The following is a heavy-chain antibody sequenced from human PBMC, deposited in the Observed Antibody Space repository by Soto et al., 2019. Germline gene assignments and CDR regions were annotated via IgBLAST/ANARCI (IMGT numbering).Heavy chain of an antibody. CDR1: GFTFSTYT. CDR2: INGRSNYV. J-gene: IGHJ5*02. D-gene: IGHD1-26*01. Sequence: EVQVVESGGGLVKPGGSLRLSCVFFGFTFSTYTMNWFRQAPGKGLEWVSSINGRSNYVYYADSVKGRFTISRDNAKNSLYLQMNRLRAEATAIYYCAREDGVVGSSSAFDPWGLGTLVTVSS. CDR3: AREDGVVGSSSAFDP. V-gene: IGHV3-21*01.